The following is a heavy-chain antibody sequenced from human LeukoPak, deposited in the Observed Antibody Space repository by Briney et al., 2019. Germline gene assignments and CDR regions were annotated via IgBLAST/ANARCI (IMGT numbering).Heavy chain of an antibody. CDR2: FDPEDGET. J-gene: IGHJ6*02. CDR1: GYTLTELS. D-gene: IGHD3-10*02. CDR3: ATADPAYYYDRGSYYYYGMDV. Sequence: ASVKVSCKVSGYTLTELSMHWVRQAPGKGLEWMGGFDPEDGETIYAQKFQGRVTMTEDTSTDTAYMELSSLRSEDTAVYCCATADPAYYYDRGSYYYYGMDVWGQGTTVTVSS. V-gene: IGHV1-24*01.